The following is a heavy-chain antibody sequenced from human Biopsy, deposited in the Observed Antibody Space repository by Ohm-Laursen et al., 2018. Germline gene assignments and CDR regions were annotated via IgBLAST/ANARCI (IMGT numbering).Heavy chain of an antibody. CDR3: ASDRDSSGSFRWNH. CDR2: ISYDGSSQ. V-gene: IGHV3-30*03. D-gene: IGHD6-19*01. Sequence: RSLRLSCSASGFPFSSYHIHWVRQAPGKGLEWVAVISYDGSSQYYVNSVKGRFTISRDNSKNTAYLQMISLGAEDTAVYYCASDRDSSGSFRWNHWGQGTLVTVSS. CDR1: GFPFSSYH. J-gene: IGHJ5*02.